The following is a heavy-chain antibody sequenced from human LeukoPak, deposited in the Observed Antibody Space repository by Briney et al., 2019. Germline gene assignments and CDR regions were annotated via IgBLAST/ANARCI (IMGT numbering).Heavy chain of an antibody. J-gene: IGHJ4*02. CDR1: GGSISSYY. Sequence: SETLSLTCTVSGGSISSYYWSWIRQPPGKGLEWIGYIHDSGSTKYNPSLESRVTISVDTSKNQFSLNLRSVTAADTAMYFCARGRLVIDYWGQGTLVTVSS. V-gene: IGHV4-59*01. CDR2: IHDSGST. D-gene: IGHD3-9*01. CDR3: ARGRLVIDY.